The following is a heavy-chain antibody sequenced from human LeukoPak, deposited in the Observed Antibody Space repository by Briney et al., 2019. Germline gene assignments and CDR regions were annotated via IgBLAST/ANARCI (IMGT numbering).Heavy chain of an antibody. V-gene: IGHV3-48*01. CDR2: ISSSSSTI. J-gene: IGHJ3*02. Sequence: GGSLRLSCAASGFTFSSYSMNWVRQAPGKGLEWVSYISSSSSTIYYADSVKGRFTISRDNAKNSLYLQMNSLRAEDTAVYYRARDRLAAAEVIDAFDIWGQGTMVTVSS. CDR3: ARDRLAAAEVIDAFDI. D-gene: IGHD6-13*01. CDR1: GFTFSSYS.